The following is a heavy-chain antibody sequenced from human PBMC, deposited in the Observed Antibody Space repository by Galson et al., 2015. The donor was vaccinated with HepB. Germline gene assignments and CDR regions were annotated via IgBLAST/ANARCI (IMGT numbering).Heavy chain of an antibody. D-gene: IGHD3-10*01. CDR2: IYTSGST. J-gene: IGHJ6*03. CDR3: ARSENSYYGSGSPNYYYMDV. V-gene: IGHV4-4*07. CDR1: GGSISSYY. Sequence: ETLSLTCTVSGGSISSYYWSWIRQPAGKGLEWIGRIYTSGSTNYNPSLKSRVTMSVDTSKNQFSLKLSSVTAADTAVYYCARSENSYYGSGSPNYYYMDVWGKGTTVTVSS.